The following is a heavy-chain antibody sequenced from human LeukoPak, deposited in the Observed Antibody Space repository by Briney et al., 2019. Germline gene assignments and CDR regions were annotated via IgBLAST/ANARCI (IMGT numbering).Heavy chain of an antibody. CDR2: FYYSGST. CDR3: ARTVGAKGRGDGFDI. Sequence: PSETLSLTCTVSGGSISSSGYYWGWIRQPPRKGLKWIGSFYYSGSTYYNPSLKSRVTISVDTSKNQFSLKLSSVTAADTAVYYCARTVGAKGRGDGFDIWGQGTMVTVSS. J-gene: IGHJ3*02. D-gene: IGHD1-26*01. CDR1: GGSISSSGYY. V-gene: IGHV4-39*01.